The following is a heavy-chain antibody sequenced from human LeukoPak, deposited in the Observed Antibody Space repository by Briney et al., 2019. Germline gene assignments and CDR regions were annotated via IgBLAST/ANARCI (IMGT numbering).Heavy chain of an antibody. CDR1: GYTFTSYD. V-gene: IGHV1-8*01. J-gene: IGHJ4*02. CDR2: MNPNSGNT. CDR3: ARGRGYSYGSTSIFDY. Sequence: GASVKVSRKASGYTFTSYDINWVRQATGQGLEWMGWMNPNSGNTGYAQKFQGRVTMTRNTSISTAYMELSSLRSEDTAVYYCARGRGYSYGSTSIFDYWGQGTLVTVSS. D-gene: IGHD5-18*01.